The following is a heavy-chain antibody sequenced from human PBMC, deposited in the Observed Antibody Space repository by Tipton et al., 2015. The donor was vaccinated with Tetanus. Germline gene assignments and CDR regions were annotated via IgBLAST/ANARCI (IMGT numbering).Heavy chain of an antibody. J-gene: IGHJ4*02. Sequence: QLVQSGPEVKKPGASVKVSCKASGYTFNTFGISWVRQAPGQGLEWMGWISVYNGNTNYGQSVQGRVTMTTDTPTSTAYMELRSLRSDDTAVYYCARVPTNPLAVDRPTDYWGQGTLVTVSS. D-gene: IGHD6-19*01. CDR3: ARVPTNPLAVDRPTDY. CDR2: ISVYNGNT. V-gene: IGHV1-18*01. CDR1: GYTFNTFG.